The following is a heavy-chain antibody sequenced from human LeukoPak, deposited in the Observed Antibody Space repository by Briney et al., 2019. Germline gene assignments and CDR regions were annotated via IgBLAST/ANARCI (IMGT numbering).Heavy chain of an antibody. CDR2: ISSSSTTI. Sequence: GGSLRFSCAASGFTFSSYSMNWVRQAPGKGLEWVSYISSSSTTIYYADSVKGRFTISRDNAKNSLYLQMNSLRAEDTAVYYCAKDKRNYGSGSYFQYFDYWGQGTLVTVSS. V-gene: IGHV3-48*01. J-gene: IGHJ4*02. CDR3: AKDKRNYGSGSYFQYFDY. CDR1: GFTFSSYS. D-gene: IGHD3-10*01.